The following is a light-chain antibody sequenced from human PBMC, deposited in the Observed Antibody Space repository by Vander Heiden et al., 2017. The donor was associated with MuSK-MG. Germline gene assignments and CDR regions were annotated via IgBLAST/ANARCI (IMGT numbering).Light chain of an antibody. CDR2: AAS. CDR1: QSTSSY. Sequence: IQETQSPSSLSASVGDRVTITCRASQSTSSYLHWYQQKLGKAPKLLTYAASSLPRGVPSRLSDSDYGKDFTLTISRRQMEATATYSCKQNDSTPEHTFGRGTKVEIK. J-gene: IGKJ4*01. V-gene: IGKV1-39*01. CDR3: KQNDSTPEHT.